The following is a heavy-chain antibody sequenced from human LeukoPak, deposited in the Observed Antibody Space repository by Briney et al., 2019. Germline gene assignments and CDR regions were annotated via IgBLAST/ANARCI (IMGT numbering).Heavy chain of an antibody. Sequence: SETLSLTCAVYGKSLSKYYWTWIRQSPGKGLEWIGEINHRGSTNQNPSLKSRVILSVDTSKHQFSLKLTSVTAADAAVYYCASSVGSTDYWGQGTLVTVSS. CDR1: GKSLSKYY. V-gene: IGHV4-34*01. D-gene: IGHD1-26*01. J-gene: IGHJ4*02. CDR2: INHRGST. CDR3: ASSVGSTDY.